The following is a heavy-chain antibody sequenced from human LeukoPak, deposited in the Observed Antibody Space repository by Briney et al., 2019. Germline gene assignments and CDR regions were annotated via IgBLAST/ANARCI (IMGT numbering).Heavy chain of an antibody. CDR2: ISYDGSNK. D-gene: IGHD4-17*01. CDR1: GFTFSSYA. CDR3: GRAYGDYVWWFDP. Sequence: GGSLRLSCSASGFTFSSYAMHWLRQAPGKGLEWVAVISYDGSNKYYADSVKGRFTISRDNSRNTLYLQMNSLRAEDTAVYYCGRAYGDYVWWFDPWGQGTLVTVSS. V-gene: IGHV3-30-3*01. J-gene: IGHJ5*02.